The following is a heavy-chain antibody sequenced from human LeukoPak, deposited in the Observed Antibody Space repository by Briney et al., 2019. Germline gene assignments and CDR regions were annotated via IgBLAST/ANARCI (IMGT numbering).Heavy chain of an antibody. J-gene: IGHJ4*02. CDR1: GFTVSSNY. CDR3: ARSGSANCYTYYFDY. Sequence: GGSLRLSCAASGFTVSSNYMTWVRQAPGKGLQWASVVYSGGSTYYADSVKGRFTIPRDNSKNTLYLQMNSLRAEDTAVYYCARSGSANCYTYYFDYWGQGTLVTVSS. CDR2: VYSGGST. D-gene: IGHD3-10*01. V-gene: IGHV3-53*01.